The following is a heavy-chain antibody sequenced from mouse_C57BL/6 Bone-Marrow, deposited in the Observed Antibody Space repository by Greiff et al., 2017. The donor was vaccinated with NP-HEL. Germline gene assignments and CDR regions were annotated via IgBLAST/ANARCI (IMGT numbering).Heavy chain of an antibody. D-gene: IGHD2-5*01. CDR1: GFTFSDYH. J-gene: IGHJ3*01. V-gene: IGHV5-12*01. CDR2: ISNGGGST. CDR3: ARHGDYSKGFAY. Sequence: EVNLVESGGGLVQPGGSLKLSCAASGFTFSDYHMYWVRQTPEKRLEWVAYISNGGGSTYYPDTVKGRFTISRDNAKNTLYLQMSRLKSEDTAMYYCARHGDYSKGFAYWGQGTLVTVSA.